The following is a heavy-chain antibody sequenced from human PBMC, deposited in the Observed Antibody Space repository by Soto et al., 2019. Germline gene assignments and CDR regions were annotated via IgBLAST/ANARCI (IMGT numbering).Heavy chain of an antibody. CDR2: IYYSGST. CDR3: ARDSQGYSYGEDY. D-gene: IGHD5-18*01. V-gene: IGHV4-61*01. CDR1: GGSVSSGSYY. J-gene: IGHJ4*02. Sequence: QVQLQESGPGLVKPSETLSLTCTVSGGSVSSGSYYWSWIRQPPGKGLEWIGYIYYSGSTNYNPPLKSRVTISVDTSKNQFSLKLSSVTAADTAVYYWARDSQGYSYGEDYWGQGTLVTVSS.